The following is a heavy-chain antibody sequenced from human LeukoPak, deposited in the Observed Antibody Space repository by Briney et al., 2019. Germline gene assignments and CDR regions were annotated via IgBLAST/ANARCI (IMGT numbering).Heavy chain of an antibody. CDR3: ARADRTYYYDSSGYHSFDY. CDR2: INPNSGGT. V-gene: IGHV1-2*04. J-gene: IGHJ4*02. CDR1: GYTFTVYY. Sequence: ASVKVSCKASGYTFTVYYMHWVRQAPGQGLEWMGWINPNSGGTNYAQKFQGWVTMTRDTSISTAYMELSRLRSDDTAVYYCARADRTYYYDSSGYHSFDYWGQGTLVTVSS. D-gene: IGHD3-22*01.